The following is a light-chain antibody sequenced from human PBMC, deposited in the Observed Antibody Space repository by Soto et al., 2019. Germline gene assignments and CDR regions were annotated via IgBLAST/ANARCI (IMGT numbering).Light chain of an antibody. CDR2: EVS. J-gene: IGLJ2*01. V-gene: IGLV2-8*01. Sequence: QSALTQPASVSGSPGQSITISCTGTSSDVGGYNFVSWYQQHPGKAPKLMIYEVSKRPSGVPDRFSGSKSGNTASLTVSGLQAEDEADYYCSSYAGSTLFGGGTKVTVL. CDR3: SSYAGSTL. CDR1: SSDVGGYNF.